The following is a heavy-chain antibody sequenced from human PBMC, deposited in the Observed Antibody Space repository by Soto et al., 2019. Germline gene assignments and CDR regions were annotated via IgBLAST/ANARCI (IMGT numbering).Heavy chain of an antibody. Sequence: PGGSLRLSCAASGFTFSNYGMNWVRQAPGKGLEWVAIISYDGSNKYYADSVKGRFAISRDSSKNTLYLQMNSLRAEDTAVYYCGKLVESLLAVGGGVDYWGQGALVTVSS. D-gene: IGHD6-19*01. J-gene: IGHJ4*02. V-gene: IGHV3-30*18. CDR3: GKLVESLLAVGGGVDY. CDR1: GFTFSNYG. CDR2: ISYDGSNK.